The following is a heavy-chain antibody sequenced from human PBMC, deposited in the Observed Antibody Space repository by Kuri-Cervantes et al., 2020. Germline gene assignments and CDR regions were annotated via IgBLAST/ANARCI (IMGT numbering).Heavy chain of an antibody. D-gene: IGHD4-23*01. CDR1: GYMFTDNY. CDR3: ARIWATVVTDY. V-gene: IGHV1-46*01. CDR2: INPTGGST. J-gene: IGHJ4*02. Sequence: ASVKVSCKTSGYMFTDNYIHWVRQAPGQGLEWMGVINPTGGSTAYAQKFQGRVTMTRDTSTSTAYMELRSLRSDDTAVYYCARIWATVVTDYWGQGTLVTVSS.